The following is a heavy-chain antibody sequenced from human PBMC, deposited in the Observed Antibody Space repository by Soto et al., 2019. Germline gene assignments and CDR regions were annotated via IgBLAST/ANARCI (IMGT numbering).Heavy chain of an antibody. V-gene: IGHV3-23*01. J-gene: IGHJ6*03. Sequence: GGSLRLSCAASGFTFSSYAMSWVRKAPGKGLKLVSAISGSGGSTYYADSVKGRFTISRDNAKNSLYLQMNSLRAEDTAVYYCARDKGFGESMDVWGKGTTVTVSS. CDR1: GFTFSSYA. CDR2: ISGSGGST. CDR3: ARDKGFGESMDV. D-gene: IGHD3-10*01.